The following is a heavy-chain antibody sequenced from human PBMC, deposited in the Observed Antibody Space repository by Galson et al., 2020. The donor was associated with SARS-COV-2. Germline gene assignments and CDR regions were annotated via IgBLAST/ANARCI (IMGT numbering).Heavy chain of an antibody. CDR2: IFPADSET. V-gene: IGHV5-51*01. CDR1: GYRFTSYW. CDR3: ARHGGAAAAPLDY. J-gene: IGHJ4*02. Sequence: GESLKISCKGSGYRFTSYWIAWVRQMPGKGLEWMGIIFPADSETRYSPSFQDQVSISVDKSISTAYLHLSSLKASDSAIYYCARHGGAAAAPLDYWGQGTLVSVSS. D-gene: IGHD6-13*01.